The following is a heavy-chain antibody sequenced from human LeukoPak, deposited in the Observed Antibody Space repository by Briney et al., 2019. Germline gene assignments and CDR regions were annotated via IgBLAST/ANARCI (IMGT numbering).Heavy chain of an antibody. CDR2: IYYSGST. J-gene: IGHJ4*02. CDR3: ARENWPDWGIVGAKAFDY. CDR1: GGSISSSSYY. Sequence: SETLSLTCTVSGGSISSSSYYWGWIRQPPGKGLEWIGSIYYSGSTYYNPSLKSRVTISVDTSKNQFSLKLSSVTAADTAVYYCARENWPDWGIVGAKAFDYWGQGTLVTVSS. D-gene: IGHD1-26*01. V-gene: IGHV4-39*07.